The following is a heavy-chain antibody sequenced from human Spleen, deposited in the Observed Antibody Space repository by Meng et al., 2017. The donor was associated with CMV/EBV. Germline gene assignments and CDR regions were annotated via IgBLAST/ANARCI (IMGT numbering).Heavy chain of an antibody. D-gene: IGHD2-8*02. CDR1: GYAFTSYD. V-gene: IGHV1-8*01. CDR3: TRGAGGKH. J-gene: IGHJ1*01. Sequence: SVWCPCKASGYAFTSYDINWVRQATGQGLEWMGWMNPNSGNTGYEQRFQGRVTMTRNNSITTAYMELSSLRSEDTAIYYCTRGAGGKHWGQGTLVTVSS. CDR2: MNPNSGNT.